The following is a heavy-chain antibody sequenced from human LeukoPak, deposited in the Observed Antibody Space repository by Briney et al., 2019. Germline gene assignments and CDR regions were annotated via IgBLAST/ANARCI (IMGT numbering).Heavy chain of an antibody. V-gene: IGHV3-23*01. CDR3: AKDLDFWSGYYYYGMDV. J-gene: IGHJ6*02. CDR2: ISGSGGST. Sequence: GGSLRLSCAASGFTVSSNYMSWVRQAPGKGLEWVSAISGSGGSTYYADSVKGRFTISRDNSKNTLYLQMNSLRAEDTAVYYCAKDLDFWSGYYYYGMDVWGQGTTVTVSS. CDR1: GFTVSSNY. D-gene: IGHD3-3*01.